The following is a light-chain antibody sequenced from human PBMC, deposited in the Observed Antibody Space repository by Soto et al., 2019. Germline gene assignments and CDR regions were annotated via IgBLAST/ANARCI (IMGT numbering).Light chain of an antibody. V-gene: IGKV3-11*01. CDR1: QSVSSY. Sequence: IELPQSPATLSLSPGASAPLSGRASQSVSSYLAWYQQKPGQAPRLLIYDASNRATGIPARFSGSGSGTDFTLTISSLEPEDCAVYYCQQRSNWPRTFGQGTKVDIK. CDR3: QQRSNWPRT. J-gene: IGKJ1*01. CDR2: DAS.